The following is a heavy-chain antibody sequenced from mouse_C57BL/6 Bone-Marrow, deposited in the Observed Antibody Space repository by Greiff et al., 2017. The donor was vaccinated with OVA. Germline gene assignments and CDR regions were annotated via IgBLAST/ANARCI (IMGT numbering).Heavy chain of an antibody. J-gene: IGHJ3*01. V-gene: IGHV1-62-2*01. CDR2: FYPGSGSI. CDR1: GYTFTEYT. D-gene: IGHD2-3*01. CDR3: ARHEDASYDGYWAWFAY. Sequence: VKLQESGAELVKPGASVKLSCKASGYTFTEYTIHWVKQRSGQGLEWIGWFYPGSGSIKYNEKFKDKATLTADKSSSTVYMELSRLTSEDSAVYFCARHEDASYDGYWAWFAYWGQGTLVTVSA.